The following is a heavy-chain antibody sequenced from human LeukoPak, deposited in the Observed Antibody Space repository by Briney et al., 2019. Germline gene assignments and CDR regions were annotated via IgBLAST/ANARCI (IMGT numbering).Heavy chain of an antibody. Sequence: PSETLSLTCAVAGGSISSGGYSWSWIRQPPGKGLEWIGYIYHSGSTYYNPSLKSRVTISVDRSKNQFSLKLSSGTAADTAVYYCARSTMVRGVIIPSFGEWGQGTLVTVSS. D-gene: IGHD3-10*01. CDR3: ARSTMVRGVIIPSFGE. CDR2: IYHSGST. V-gene: IGHV4-30-2*01. CDR1: GGSISSGGYS. J-gene: IGHJ4*02.